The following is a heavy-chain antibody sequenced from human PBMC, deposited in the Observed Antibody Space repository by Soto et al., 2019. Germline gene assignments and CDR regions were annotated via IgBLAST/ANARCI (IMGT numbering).Heavy chain of an antibody. V-gene: IGHV3-23*01. CDR2: ISGSGGST. CDR3: AKAQGGYGSGSYNGMDV. CDR1: GFTFSSYA. D-gene: IGHD3-10*01. Sequence: PGGSQRLSCAASGFTFSSYAMSWVRQAPGKGLEWVSAISGSGGSTYYADSVKGRFTISRDNSKNTLYLQMNSLRAEDMAVYYCAKAQGGYGSGSYNGMDVWGQGTTVTVSS. J-gene: IGHJ6*02.